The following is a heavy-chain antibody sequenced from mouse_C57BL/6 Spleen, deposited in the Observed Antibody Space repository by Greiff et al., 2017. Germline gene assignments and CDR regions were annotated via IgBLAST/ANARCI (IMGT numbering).Heavy chain of an antibody. Sequence: QVQLQQSGAELVRPGTSVKVSCKASGYAFTNYLIEWVKQRPGQGLEWIGVINPGSGGTNYNEKFKGKATLTADKSSSTAYMQLSSLTSEDSAVYFCASRIYYDDDGWDAMDYWGQGTSVTVSS. J-gene: IGHJ4*01. CDR2: INPGSGGT. D-gene: IGHD2-4*01. CDR1: GYAFTNYL. V-gene: IGHV1-54*01. CDR3: ASRIYYDDDGWDAMDY.